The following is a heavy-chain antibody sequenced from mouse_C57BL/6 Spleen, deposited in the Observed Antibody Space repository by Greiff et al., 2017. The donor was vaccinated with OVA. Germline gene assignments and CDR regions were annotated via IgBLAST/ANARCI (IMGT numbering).Heavy chain of an antibody. Sequence: EVQLVESGGGLVQPGGSLSLSCAASGFTFTDYYMSWVRQPPGKALEWLGFIRNKANGYTTEYSASVKGRFTISRDNSQSILYLQMNALRAEDSATYYCASYEGLRRAMDYWGQGTSVTVSS. V-gene: IGHV7-3*01. D-gene: IGHD2-4*01. CDR1: GFTFTDYY. J-gene: IGHJ4*01. CDR2: IRNKANGYTT. CDR3: ASYEGLRRAMDY.